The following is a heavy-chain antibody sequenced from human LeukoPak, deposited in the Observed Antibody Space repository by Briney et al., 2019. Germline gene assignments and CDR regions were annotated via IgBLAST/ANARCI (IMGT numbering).Heavy chain of an antibody. D-gene: IGHD1-26*01. Sequence: GGSLRLSCAASGFTFSTYWMACVRQAPGKGLEWVANIKEDESAKHQADSVKGRFTISRENAQNAVYLQMSSLRGEDTAVYYCARDVGGSLDYWGQGTLVTVSS. CDR2: IKEDESAK. CDR1: GFTFSTYW. J-gene: IGHJ4*02. CDR3: ARDVGGSLDY. V-gene: IGHV3-7*01.